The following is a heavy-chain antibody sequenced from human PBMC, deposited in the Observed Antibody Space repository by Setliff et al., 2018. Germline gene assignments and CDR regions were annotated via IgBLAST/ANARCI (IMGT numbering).Heavy chain of an antibody. Sequence: ASVKVSCKASGYTFTGYYMHWVRQAPGQGLEWMGWINPYSGGTNYAQKFQGRVTMTRDTSISTAYMELSRLRSDDTAVYHCARDGIAVAAHWGQGPLVTVSP. V-gene: IGHV1-2*02. CDR2: INPYSGGT. CDR1: GYTFTGYY. CDR3: ARDGIAVAAH. D-gene: IGHD6-19*01. J-gene: IGHJ4*02.